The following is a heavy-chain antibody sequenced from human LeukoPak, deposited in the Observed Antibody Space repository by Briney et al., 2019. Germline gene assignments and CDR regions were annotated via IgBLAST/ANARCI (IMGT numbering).Heavy chain of an antibody. Sequence: SETLSLTCTVCGGSISSGGYYWSWIRQHPGKGLEWIGYIYYSGSTYYNPSLKSRVTISVDTSKNQFSLKLSSVTAADTAVYYCERGGEYCSSTSCSDYWGQGTLVTVSS. CDR3: ERGGEYCSSTSCSDY. D-gene: IGHD2-2*01. J-gene: IGHJ4*02. V-gene: IGHV4-31*03. CDR1: GGSISSGGYY. CDR2: IYYSGST.